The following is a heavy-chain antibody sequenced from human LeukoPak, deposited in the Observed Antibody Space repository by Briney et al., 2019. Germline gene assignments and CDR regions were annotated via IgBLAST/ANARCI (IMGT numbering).Heavy chain of an antibody. V-gene: IGHV3-23*01. Sequence: GGSLRLSCAASGFTFSSYAMSWVRQAPGKGLEWVSAISGSGGSTYYADSVKGRFTISRDNSKNTLYLQMNSLRAEDTAVYYCAKVRDYYDSTGWYFDLWGRGTLVTVSS. D-gene: IGHD3-22*01. J-gene: IGHJ2*01. CDR3: AKVRDYYDSTGWYFDL. CDR1: GFTFSSYA. CDR2: ISGSGGST.